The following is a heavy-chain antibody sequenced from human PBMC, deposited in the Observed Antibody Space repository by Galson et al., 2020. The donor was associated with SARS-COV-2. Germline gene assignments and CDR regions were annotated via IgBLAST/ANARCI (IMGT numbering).Heavy chain of an antibody. V-gene: IGHV3-23*01. CDR3: AKAGGSGIYYNVLSY. J-gene: IGHJ4*02. CDR1: GFTFSSDA. D-gene: IGHD3-10*01. Sequence: GGSLRLSCAASGFTFSSDAMSWVRQAPGKGLEWVSVISSSGGSSYYADSVKGRFTISRDNSKNTLYLQMDSLRAEDTAVYYCAKAGGSGIYYNVLSYWGQGSLVTVSS. CDR2: ISSSGGSS.